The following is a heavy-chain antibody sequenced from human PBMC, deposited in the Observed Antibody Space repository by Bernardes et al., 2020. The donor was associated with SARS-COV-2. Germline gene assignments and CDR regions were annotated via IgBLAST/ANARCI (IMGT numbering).Heavy chain of an antibody. D-gene: IGHD6-19*01. V-gene: IGHV1-24*01. CDR1: GYTLTELS. CDR3: ATAGYSSGWRGRHYFDY. CDR2: FDPEDGET. J-gene: IGHJ4*02. Sequence: ASVKVSCKVSGYTLTELSMHWVRQAPGKGLEWMGGFDPEDGETIYAQKFQGRVTMTEDTSTDTAYMELSSLRSEDTAVYYCATAGYSSGWRGRHYFDYWGQGTLVTVSS.